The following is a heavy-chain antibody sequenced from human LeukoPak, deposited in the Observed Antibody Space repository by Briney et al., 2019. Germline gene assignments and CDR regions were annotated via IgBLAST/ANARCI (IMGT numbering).Heavy chain of an antibody. V-gene: IGHV1-69*04. Sequence: SVKVSCRASGGTFSSYAISWVRQAPGQGLEWMGRIIPIFGIANYAQKFQGRVTITADKSTSTAYMELSSLRSEDAAVYYCARVNFLSVGESKNGMDVWGQGTTVTVSS. CDR2: IIPIFGIA. J-gene: IGHJ6*02. D-gene: IGHD3-10*01. CDR3: ARVNFLSVGESKNGMDV. CDR1: GGTFSSYA.